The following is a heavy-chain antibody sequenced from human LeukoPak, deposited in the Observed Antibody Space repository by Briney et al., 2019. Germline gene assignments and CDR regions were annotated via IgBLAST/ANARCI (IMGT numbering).Heavy chain of an antibody. CDR1: GFTFSSYG. V-gene: IGHV3-30*02. CDR3: AKDGVPAAIQGGGGFDY. Sequence: GGSLRLSCAASGFTFSSYGMHWVRQAPGKGLEWVAFIRYDGSNKYYADSVKGGLTISRDNSKNTLYLQMNSLRAEDTAVYYCAKDGVPAAIQGGGGFDYWGQGTTVTVSS. CDR2: IRYDGSNK. J-gene: IGHJ4*03. D-gene: IGHD2-2*02.